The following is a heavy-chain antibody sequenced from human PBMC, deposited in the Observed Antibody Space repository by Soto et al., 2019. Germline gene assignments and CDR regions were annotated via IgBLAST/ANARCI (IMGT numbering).Heavy chain of an antibody. Sequence: PSETLSLTCAVYGGSFSGYYWSWIRQPPGKGLEWIGEINHSGSTNYNPSLKSRVTISVDTSKNQFSLKLSSVTAADTAVYYCASSTKWLRLRSVFVYWGQGTLVTVSS. CDR3: ASSTKWLRLRSVFVY. CDR1: GGSFSGYY. V-gene: IGHV4-34*01. D-gene: IGHD5-12*01. CDR2: INHSGST. J-gene: IGHJ4*02.